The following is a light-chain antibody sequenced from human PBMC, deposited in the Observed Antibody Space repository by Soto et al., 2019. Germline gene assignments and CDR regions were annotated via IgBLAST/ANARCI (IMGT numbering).Light chain of an antibody. V-gene: IGKV1-39*01. CDR3: QQSFDTPFT. Sequence: DIQMTQSPASLSASVGDRVTITCRASQSISSCLNWYQQKPGKAPKFLIYATSSVQSDVPSRFSGSGSGTDFTLTINSLQPEDFATYFCQQSFDTPFTFGQGTKLEIK. CDR1: QSISSC. J-gene: IGKJ2*01. CDR2: ATS.